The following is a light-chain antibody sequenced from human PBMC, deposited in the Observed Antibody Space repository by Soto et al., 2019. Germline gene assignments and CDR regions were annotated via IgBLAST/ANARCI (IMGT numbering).Light chain of an antibody. CDR3: SSYTSSTYYV. J-gene: IGLJ1*01. CDR2: DVS. V-gene: IGLV2-14*01. CDR1: SSDVGGYNY. Sequence: SALTQPASLSGSPGQSITISCPGTSSDVGGYNYVSWYQQHPGKAPKLMIYDVSNRPSGVSNRFSGSKSGNTASLTISGLQAEDEADYYCSSYTSSTYYVFGTGTKVTVL.